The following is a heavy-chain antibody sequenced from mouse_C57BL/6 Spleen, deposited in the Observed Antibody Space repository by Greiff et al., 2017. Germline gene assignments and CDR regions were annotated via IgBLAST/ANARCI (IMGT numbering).Heavy chain of an antibody. V-gene: IGHV1-82*01. D-gene: IGHD2-3*01. CDR3: ARCDDGYYLYYFDY. CDR2: IYPGDGDT. Sequence: QVQLQQSGPELVKPGASVKISCKASGYAFSSSWMNWVKQRPGKGLEWIGRIYPGDGDTNYNGKFKGKATLTADKSSSTAYMQLSSLTSEDSAVYFCARCDDGYYLYYFDYWGQGTTLTVSS. J-gene: IGHJ2*01. CDR1: GYAFSSSW.